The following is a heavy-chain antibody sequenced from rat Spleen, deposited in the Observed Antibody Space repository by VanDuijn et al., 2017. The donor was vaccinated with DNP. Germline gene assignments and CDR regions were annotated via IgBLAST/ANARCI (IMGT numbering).Heavy chain of an antibody. V-gene: IGHV5-20*01. D-gene: IGHD3-3*01. Sequence: EVQLVESGGGLVQPGRSLKLSCAASGFTFSDYYMAWVRQAPTKGLEWVAYISYDGGSTYYGDSVKGRFTVSRDDAKRTLYLQMDSLRSEDTATYYCARDSYSAPFDYWGQGVMVSVSS. CDR2: ISYDGGST. J-gene: IGHJ2*01. CDR3: ARDSYSAPFDY. CDR1: GFTFSDYY.